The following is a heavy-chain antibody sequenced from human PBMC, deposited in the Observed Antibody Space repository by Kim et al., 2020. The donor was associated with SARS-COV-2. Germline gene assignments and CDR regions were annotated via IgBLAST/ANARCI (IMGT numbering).Heavy chain of an antibody. CDR3: ASTSGWYGDFDY. V-gene: IGHV4-59*01. J-gene: IGHJ4*02. Sequence: NSTPSLTSRVTISVDTSKNQFSLKLSSVTAADTAVYYCASTSGWYGDFDYWGQGTLVTVSS. D-gene: IGHD6-19*01.